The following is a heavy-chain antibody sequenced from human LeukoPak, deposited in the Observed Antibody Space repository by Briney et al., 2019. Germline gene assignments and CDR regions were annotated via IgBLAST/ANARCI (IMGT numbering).Heavy chain of an antibody. V-gene: IGHV3-7*01. CDR3: ARDQVMTTVTGYYYYYYMDV. CDR1: GFTFSSYW. Sequence: GGSLRLSCAASGFTFSSYWMSWVRQAPGKGLEWVANIKQDGSEEYYVDSVKGRFTISRDNAKNSLYLQMNSLRAEDTAVYYCARDQVMTTVTGYYYYYYMDVWGKGTTVTVSS. J-gene: IGHJ6*03. CDR2: IKQDGSEE. D-gene: IGHD4-17*01.